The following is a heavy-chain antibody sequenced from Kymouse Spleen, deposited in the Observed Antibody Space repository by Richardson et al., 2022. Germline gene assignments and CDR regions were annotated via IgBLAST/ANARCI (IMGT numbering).Heavy chain of an antibody. CDR2: IYYSGST. CDR3: ARHEGIVGATRDY. V-gene: IGHV4-39*01. Sequence: QLQLQESGPGLVKPSETLSLTCTVSGGSISSSSYYWGWIRQPPGKGLEWIGSIYYSGSTYYNPSLKSRVTISVDTSKNQFSLKLSSVTAADTAVYYCARHEGIVGATRDYWGQGTLVTVSS. CDR1: GGSISSSSYY. J-gene: IGHJ4*02. D-gene: IGHD1-26*01.